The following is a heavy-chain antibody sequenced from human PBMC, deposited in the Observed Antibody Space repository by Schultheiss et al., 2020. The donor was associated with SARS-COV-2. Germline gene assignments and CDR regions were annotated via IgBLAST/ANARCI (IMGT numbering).Heavy chain of an antibody. J-gene: IGHJ2*01. Sequence: SETLSLTCTVSGGSISSGGYYWSWIRQHPGKGLEWIGYIYYTGSTYYNPSLKSRVTISVDTSENQFSLKVRSVTAADTAVYYCARGNVVVTHWYFDLWGRGTLVTVSS. V-gene: IGHV4-31*03. D-gene: IGHD2-21*02. CDR3: ARGNVVVTHWYFDL. CDR1: GGSISSGGYY. CDR2: IYYTGST.